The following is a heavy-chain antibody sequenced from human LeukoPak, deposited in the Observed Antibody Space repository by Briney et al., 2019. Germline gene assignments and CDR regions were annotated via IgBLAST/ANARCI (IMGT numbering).Heavy chain of an antibody. Sequence: SQTLSLTCAISGDSVSSNSAAWNWIRQSPSRGLEWLGRTYYRSKWHNDYAVSVKSRITINPDTSKNQFSLQLNSVTPEDTAVYYCARAPWEWELASSFDYWGQGTLVTVSS. CDR1: GDSVSSNSAA. D-gene: IGHD1-26*01. CDR3: ARAPWEWELASSFDY. J-gene: IGHJ4*02. CDR2: TYYRSKWHN. V-gene: IGHV6-1*01.